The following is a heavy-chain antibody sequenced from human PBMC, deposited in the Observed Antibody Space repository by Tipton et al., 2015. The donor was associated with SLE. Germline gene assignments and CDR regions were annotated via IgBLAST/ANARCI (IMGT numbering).Heavy chain of an antibody. V-gene: IGHV3-30*04. CDR3: ARDRGIAAAGTWDY. D-gene: IGHD6-13*01. J-gene: IGHJ4*02. CDR2: ISCDGSNK. CDR1: GFTFSSYA. Sequence: SLRLSCAASGFTFSSYAMHWVRQAPGKGLEWVAVISCDGSNKYYADSVKGRFTISRDNSKNTLYLQMNSLRAEDTAVYYCARDRGIAAAGTWDYWGQGTLVTVSS.